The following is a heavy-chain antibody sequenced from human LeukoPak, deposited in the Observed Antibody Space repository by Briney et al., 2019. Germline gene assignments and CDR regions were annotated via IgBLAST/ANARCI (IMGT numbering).Heavy chain of an antibody. V-gene: IGHV4-59*01. CDR3: AAYPRGWSSGWYVAGY. CDR2: IYYSGST. CDR1: GGSISSYY. Sequence: SETLSLTCTVSGGSISSYYWSWIRQPPGKGLEWIGYIYYSGSTNYNPSLKSRVTISVDTSKNQFSLKLSSVTAADTAVYYCAAYPRGWSSGWYVAGYWGQGTLVTVSS. D-gene: IGHD6-19*01. J-gene: IGHJ4*02.